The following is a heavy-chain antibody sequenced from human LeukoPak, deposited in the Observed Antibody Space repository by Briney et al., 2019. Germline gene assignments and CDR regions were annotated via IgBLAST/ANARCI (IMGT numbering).Heavy chain of an antibody. CDR3: ARQYSYAFDF. CDR2: IYSGGST. J-gene: IGHJ4*02. Sequence: PGGSLRLSCAASGFTVSSYDMSWVRQAPGKGLEWVSTIYSGGSTYYADSVKGRFTISRDNSKNTLYLQMNSLRAEDTAVYYCARQYSYAFDFWGQGTLVTVSS. CDR1: GFTVSSYD. D-gene: IGHD5-18*01. V-gene: IGHV3-53*01.